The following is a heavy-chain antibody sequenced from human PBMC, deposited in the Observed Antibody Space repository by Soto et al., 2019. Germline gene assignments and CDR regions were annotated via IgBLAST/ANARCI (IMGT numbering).Heavy chain of an antibody. CDR1: GGSVSSYW. V-gene: IGHV4-59*02. J-gene: IGHJ4*02. CDR3: ARGPGASDYYFDY. Sequence: SETLSLTCSVSGGSVSSYWWSWIRQPPGKGLEWIGYIYYTGSTNYSPSLKGRVTISLDASKSQFSLKPTSVTAADTAVYYCARGPGASDYYFDYWGPGTLVTVSS. CDR2: IYYTGST. D-gene: IGHD3-10*01.